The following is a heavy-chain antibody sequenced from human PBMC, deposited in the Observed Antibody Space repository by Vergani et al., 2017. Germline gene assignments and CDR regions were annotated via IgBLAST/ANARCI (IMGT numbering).Heavy chain of an antibody. J-gene: IGHJ4*02. V-gene: IGHV3-7*05. D-gene: IGHD3-3*01. CDR1: GFTFSGSA. CDR3: ARAPNYDFWSEFDY. Sequence: EVQLVESGGGLVQPGGSLKLSCAASGFTFSGSAMHWVRQASGKGLEWVANIKQDGSEKYYVDSVKGRFTISRDNAKNSLYLQMNSLRAEDTAVYYCARAPNYDFWSEFDYWGQGTLVTVSS. CDR2: IKQDGSEK.